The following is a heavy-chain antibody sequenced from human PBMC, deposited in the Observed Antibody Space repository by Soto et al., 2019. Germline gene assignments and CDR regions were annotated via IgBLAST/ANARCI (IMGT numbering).Heavy chain of an antibody. Sequence: SVKVSCKASGFTFTISAMQWVLQARGQRLEWIGWIVVGSGNTNYAQKFQERVTITRDMSTSTAYMELSSLRSEDTAVYYCAAVSARETAINWFDPWGQGTLVTVSS. V-gene: IGHV1-58*02. CDR2: IVVGSGNT. CDR3: AAVSARETAINWFDP. D-gene: IGHD2-21*02. J-gene: IGHJ5*02. CDR1: GFTFTISA.